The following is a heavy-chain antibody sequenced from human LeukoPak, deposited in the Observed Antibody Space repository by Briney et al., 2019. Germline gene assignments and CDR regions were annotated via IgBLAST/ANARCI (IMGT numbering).Heavy chain of an antibody. J-gene: IGHJ6*03. CDR1: GFTFSSYS. CDR3: ASPYCSSTSCYNRYYYMDV. CDR2: ISSSSSYI. V-gene: IGHV3-21*01. Sequence: PGGSLRLSCAASGFTFSSYSMNWVRQAPGKGLEWVSSISSSSSYIYYADSVKGRFTISRDNAKNSLYLQMNSLRAEDTAVYYCASPYCSSTSCYNRYYYMDVWGKGTTVTVSS. D-gene: IGHD2-2*02.